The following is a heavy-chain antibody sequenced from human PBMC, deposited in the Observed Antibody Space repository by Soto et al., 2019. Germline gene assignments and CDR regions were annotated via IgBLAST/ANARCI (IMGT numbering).Heavy chain of an antibody. D-gene: IGHD6-6*01. V-gene: IGHV3-30*03. CDR3: AVIEYSSSSGDY. J-gene: IGHJ4*02. CDR2: ISYDGSNK. Sequence: GGSLRLSCAASGFTFSSHGMHWVRQAPGKGLEWVAVISYDGSNKYYADSVKGRFTIPRDNSKNTLYLQMNSLRAEDTAVYYCAVIEYSSSSGDYWGQGTLVTVSS. CDR1: GFTFSSHG.